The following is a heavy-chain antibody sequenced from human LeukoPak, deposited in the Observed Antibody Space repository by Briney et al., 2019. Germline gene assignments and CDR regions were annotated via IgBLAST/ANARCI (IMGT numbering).Heavy chain of an antibody. V-gene: IGHV3-48*02. CDR1: GFTFSSYS. CDR3: ARGALTTVTSNWFDP. D-gene: IGHD4-17*01. J-gene: IGHJ5*02. Sequence: GGSLRLSCAASGFTFSSYSMNWVRQAPGKGLEWVSCISSSSSTIYYADSVKGRFTISRDNAKNSLYLQMNSLRDEDTAVYYCARGALTTVTSNWFDPWGQGTLVTVSS. CDR2: ISSSSSTI.